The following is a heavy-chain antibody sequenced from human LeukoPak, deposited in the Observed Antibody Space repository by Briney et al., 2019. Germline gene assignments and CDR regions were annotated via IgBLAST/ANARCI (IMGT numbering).Heavy chain of an antibody. Sequence: GASVRVSCKASGYTFTGYYMHWVRQAPGQGLEWMGRINPNSGGTNYAQKFQGRVTMTRDTSISTAYMELSRLRSDDTAVYYCARDMRGAAAADDAFDIWGQGTMVTVSS. V-gene: IGHV1-2*06. CDR3: ARDMRGAAAADDAFDI. CDR1: GYTFTGYY. J-gene: IGHJ3*02. D-gene: IGHD6-13*01. CDR2: INPNSGGT.